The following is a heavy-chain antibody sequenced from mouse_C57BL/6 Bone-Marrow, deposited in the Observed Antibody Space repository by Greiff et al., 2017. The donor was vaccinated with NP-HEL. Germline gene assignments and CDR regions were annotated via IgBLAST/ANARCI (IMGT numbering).Heavy chain of an antibody. V-gene: IGHV5-12*01. D-gene: IGHD1-1*01. CDR3: ARQDYYGSSYSYFDV. CDR2: ISNGGGST. CDR1: GFTFSDYY. Sequence: EVKLVESGGGLVQPGGSLKLSCAASGFTFSDYYMYWVRQTPEKRLEWVAYISNGGGSTYYPDTVKGRFTISRDNAKNTLYLQMSRLKSEDTAMYYCARQDYYGSSYSYFDVWGTGTTVTVSS. J-gene: IGHJ1*03.